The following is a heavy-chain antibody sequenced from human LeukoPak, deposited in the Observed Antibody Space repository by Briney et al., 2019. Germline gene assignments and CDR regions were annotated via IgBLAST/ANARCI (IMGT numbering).Heavy chain of an antibody. CDR2: IYTSGST. V-gene: IGHV4-61*02. J-gene: IGHJ4*02. Sequence: PSQTLSLTCTVSGGSISSGSYYWSWIRQPAGKGLEWIGRIYTSGSTNYNPSLKSRVTISVDTSKNQFSLKLSSVTAADTAVYYCARGVDCSGGSCYLRFGPPQTYFDYWGQGTLVTVSS. D-gene: IGHD2-15*01. CDR3: ARGVDCSGGSCYLRFGPPQTYFDY. CDR1: GGSISSGSYY.